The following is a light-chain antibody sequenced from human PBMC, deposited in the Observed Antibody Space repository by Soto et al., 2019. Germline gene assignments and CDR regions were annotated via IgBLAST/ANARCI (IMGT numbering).Light chain of an antibody. CDR1: QSISYH. V-gene: IGKV1-39*01. Sequence: DIQMNQSPSSLSASVEDRVIITCRASQSISYHLNLYQQKPGKAPKLLIFAASSLQSGVPSRFSGSRSGPDFTLTISSLQPEDFATYYCQQSYSSPPTFGQGTKVDIK. CDR3: QQSYSSPPT. CDR2: AAS. J-gene: IGKJ1*01.